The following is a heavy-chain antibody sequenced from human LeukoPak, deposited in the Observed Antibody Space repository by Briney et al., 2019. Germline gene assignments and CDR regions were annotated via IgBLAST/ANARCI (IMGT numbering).Heavy chain of an antibody. D-gene: IGHD3-3*01. CDR1: GGSISSYY. V-gene: IGHV4-59*08. CDR3: ARRGRYDFWFDY. CDR2: IYYSGST. J-gene: IGHJ5*01. Sequence: PSETLSLTCTGSGGSISSYYWSWIRQPPGKGLEWIGYIYYSGSTNYNPSLKSRVTISVDTSKNQFSLKLSSVTAADTAVYYCARRGRYDFWFDYWGQGTLVTVSS.